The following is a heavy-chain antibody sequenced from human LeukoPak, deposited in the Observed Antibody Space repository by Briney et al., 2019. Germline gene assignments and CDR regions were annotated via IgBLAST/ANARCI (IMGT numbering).Heavy chain of an antibody. CDR2: ISAYNGNT. D-gene: IGHD3-10*01. V-gene: IGHV1-18*01. Sequence: GASVKVSCKASGYTFTSYGISWVRQAPGQGLEWMGWISAYNGNTNYAQKLQGRVTMTTDTSTSTAYMELSSLRSEDTAVYYCAKNMGYGSGSYIFDYWGQGTLVTVSS. J-gene: IGHJ4*02. CDR3: AKNMGYGSGSYIFDY. CDR1: GYTFTSYG.